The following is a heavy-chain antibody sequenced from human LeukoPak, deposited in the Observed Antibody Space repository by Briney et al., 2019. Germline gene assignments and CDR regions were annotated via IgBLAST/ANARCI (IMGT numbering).Heavy chain of an antibody. D-gene: IGHD6-19*01. Sequence: ASVKVSCKASGYTFTSYDINWVRQATGQGLEWMGWMNPNSGNTGYAQKFQGRVTITRNTSISTAYMELSSLRSEDTAVYYCASGIAVAGTGGAFDIWGQGTMVTVSS. J-gene: IGHJ3*02. CDR2: MNPNSGNT. V-gene: IGHV1-8*03. CDR3: ASGIAVAGTGGAFDI. CDR1: GYTFTSYD.